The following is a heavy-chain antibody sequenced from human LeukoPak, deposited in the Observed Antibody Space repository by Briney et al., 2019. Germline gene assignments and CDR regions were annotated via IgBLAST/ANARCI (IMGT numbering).Heavy chain of an antibody. CDR2: INPNRGGT. J-gene: IGHJ4*01. V-gene: IGHV1-2*02. D-gene: IGHD3-16*02. CDR3: AREKYVWGSYRHFDY. CDR1: GYTFTGYY. Sequence: ASVTVSFKASGYTFTGYYMHWVRQARGQGGEGVGWINPNRGGTNYAQKFQGRVTMNRDTSISTAYMDLSRLRSDDTAVYYCAREKYVWGSYRHFDYWGHGTLVTVSS.